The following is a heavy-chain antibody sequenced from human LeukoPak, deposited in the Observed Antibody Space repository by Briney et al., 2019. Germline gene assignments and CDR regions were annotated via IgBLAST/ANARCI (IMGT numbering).Heavy chain of an antibody. CDR1: GGSISSSSYY. V-gene: IGHV4-39*01. D-gene: IGHD1-26*01. CDR2: IYYSGST. Sequence: PSETLSLTCTVSGGSISSSSYYWGWIRQPPGKGLEWIGSIYYSGSTYYNPSLKSRVTISVDTSKNQFSLKLSSVTAADTAVYYCASVGGATDYWGQGTLVTVSS. J-gene: IGHJ4*02. CDR3: ASVGGATDY.